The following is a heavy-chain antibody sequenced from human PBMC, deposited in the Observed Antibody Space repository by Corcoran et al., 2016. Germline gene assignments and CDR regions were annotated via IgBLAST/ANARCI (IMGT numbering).Heavy chain of an antibody. J-gene: IGHJ6*02. D-gene: IGHD3-10*01. CDR1: GFTFSNYG. CDR2: ISYDGSNK. V-gene: IGHV3-30*18. Sequence: QVQLVESGGGVVQTGRSLRLSCAASGFTFSNYGMHRVRQAPGKGLEGVAGISYDGSNKYYADSVKGRFTISRDNAKNTLYLQMNSLRTEDKAVYYWAKDRSMLRGVIKVYYDDGMDVWGQGTTVTVSS. CDR3: AKDRSMLRGVIKVYYDDGMDV.